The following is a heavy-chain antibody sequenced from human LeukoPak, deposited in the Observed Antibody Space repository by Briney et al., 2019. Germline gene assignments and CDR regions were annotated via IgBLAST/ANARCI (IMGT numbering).Heavy chain of an antibody. CDR3: ARVPTYCGGDCYDY. CDR2: INPNTGGT. D-gene: IGHD2-21*01. J-gene: IGHJ4*02. V-gene: IGHV1-2*06. CDR1: GYTFTGYY. Sequence: GASVKVSCKAFGYTFTGYYMHWVRQAPGQGLEWMGRINPNTGGTNYAQKFQGRVTMTRDTSISTAYMELSRLTSDDTAVYYCARVPTYCGGDCYDYWGQGNLVTVSS.